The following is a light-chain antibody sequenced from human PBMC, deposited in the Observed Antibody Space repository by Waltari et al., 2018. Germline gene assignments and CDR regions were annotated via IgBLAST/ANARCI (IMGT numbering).Light chain of an antibody. CDR3: LKYNRVPYT. J-gene: IGKJ2*01. V-gene: IGKV1-27*01. CDR2: AAS. Sequence: DIEMTQSPSSLSASVGDRVTITCRASQDISNSLAWYQQNPGKAPHLLISAASTLQPGVPSRFSGSGSWTDFTLTIGRLLPEDVATYYCLKYNRVPYTFGQGTKLEIK. CDR1: QDISNS.